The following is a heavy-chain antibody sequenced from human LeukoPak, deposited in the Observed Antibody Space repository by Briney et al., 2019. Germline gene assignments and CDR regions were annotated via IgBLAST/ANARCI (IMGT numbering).Heavy chain of an antibody. D-gene: IGHD3-16*01. Sequence: GGSLRLSCAGPGFTFSTYSMNWLRQAPGKGLEWVSYISDNSGTIFYADSVKGRFTISRDNAKNSVYLEMHSLRAEDTAVYYCGRGGDYWGQGTLVTVSS. CDR3: GRGGDY. J-gene: IGHJ4*02. CDR2: ISDNSGTI. V-gene: IGHV3-48*01. CDR1: GFTFSTYS.